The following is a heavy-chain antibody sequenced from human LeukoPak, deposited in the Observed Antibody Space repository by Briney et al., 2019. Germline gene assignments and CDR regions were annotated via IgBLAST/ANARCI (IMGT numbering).Heavy chain of an antibody. Sequence: ASVKVSCKASGYDFSSYGISWVRQAPGQGLQWMGWISVYNGKTNYGPLQGRVTMTTDTSTGTAYMELRNLRSDDTAMYYCARHMTTVVTSLDSWGQGTLVTVSS. D-gene: IGHD4-23*01. J-gene: IGHJ4*02. V-gene: IGHV1-18*01. CDR3: ARHMTTVVTSLDS. CDR1: GYDFSSYG. CDR2: ISVYNGKT.